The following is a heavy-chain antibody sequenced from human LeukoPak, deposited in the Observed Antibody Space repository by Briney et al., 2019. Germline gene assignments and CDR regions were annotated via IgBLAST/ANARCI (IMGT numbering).Heavy chain of an antibody. D-gene: IGHD3-22*01. Sequence: GGSLRLSCAASGFIFSSYSMNWVRQAPGKGLEWVSSISSSSSYIYYADSVKGRFTISRDNSKNTLYLQMNSLRAEDTAVYYCAKDAPAYYDLYGMDVWGQGTTVTVSS. CDR2: ISSSSSYI. J-gene: IGHJ6*02. CDR3: AKDAPAYYDLYGMDV. V-gene: IGHV3-21*04. CDR1: GFIFSSYS.